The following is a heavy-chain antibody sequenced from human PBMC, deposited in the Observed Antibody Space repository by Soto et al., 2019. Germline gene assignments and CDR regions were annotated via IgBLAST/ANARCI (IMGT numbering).Heavy chain of an antibody. CDR1: GYTFTGYY. CDR2: INPNSGGT. Sequence: QVQLVQSGAEVKKPGASVKVSCKASGYTFTGYYMHWGRQAPGQGLEWMGWINPNSGGTNYAQKFQGGVTMTRDKSLSTAYMELSRLRSDDTAVYYCARGWVRDDIPPKNNWFDPWGQGTLVTGSS. D-gene: IGHD3-9*01. J-gene: IGHJ5*02. V-gene: IGHV1-2*02. CDR3: ARGWVRDDIPPKNNWFDP.